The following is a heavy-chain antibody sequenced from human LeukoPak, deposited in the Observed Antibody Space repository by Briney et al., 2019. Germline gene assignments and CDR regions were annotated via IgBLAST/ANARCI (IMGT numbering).Heavy chain of an antibody. Sequence: SETLSLTCTVSGVSISSSNSYWGWIRQPPGKGLEWIGYIYYSGSTNYNPSLKSRVTISVDTSKNQFSLKLSSVTAADTAVYYCARAVLLWFGEPKYYFDYWGQGTLVTVSS. CDR1: GVSISSSNSY. CDR2: IYYSGST. V-gene: IGHV4-61*05. CDR3: ARAVLLWFGEPKYYFDY. D-gene: IGHD3-10*01. J-gene: IGHJ4*02.